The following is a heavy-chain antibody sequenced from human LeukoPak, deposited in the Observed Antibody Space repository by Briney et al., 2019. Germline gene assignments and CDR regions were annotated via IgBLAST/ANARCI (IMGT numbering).Heavy chain of an antibody. V-gene: IGHV4-39*07. Sequence: SETLSLTCTVSGGSISSSSYYWGWIRQPPGKGLEWIGSIYYSGSTYYNPSLKSRVTISVDTSKNQFSLKLSSVTAADTAVYYCARRRLQTLRPLNFDYWGQGTLVTVSS. CDR3: ARRRLQTLRPLNFDY. CDR1: GGSISSSSYY. CDR2: IYYSGST. J-gene: IGHJ4*02. D-gene: IGHD5-24*01.